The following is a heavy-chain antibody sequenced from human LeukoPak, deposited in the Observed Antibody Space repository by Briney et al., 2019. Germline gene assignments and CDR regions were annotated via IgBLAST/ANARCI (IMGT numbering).Heavy chain of an antibody. CDR3: ARPLYDSSGYYGN. J-gene: IGHJ4*02. D-gene: IGHD3-22*01. V-gene: IGHV4-34*01. Sequence: SETLSLTCAVYGGSFNDYYWSWIRQPPGKGLEWIGEINHSGGTNYNPSLKSRVTISLDTSKNQFSLKLSSVTAADTAVYYCARPLYDSSGYYGNWGQGTLVTVSS. CDR1: GGSFNDYY. CDR2: INHSGGT.